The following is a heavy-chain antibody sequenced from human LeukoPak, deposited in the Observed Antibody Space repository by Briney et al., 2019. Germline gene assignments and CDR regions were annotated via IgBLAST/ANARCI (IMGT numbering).Heavy chain of an antibody. CDR2: INPNSGGT. Sequence: VASVKVSCKASGYTFTGYYMHWVRQAPGQGLGWMGRINPNSGGTNYAQKFQGRVTMTRDTSISTAYMELSRLRSDDTAVYYCARRYCSGGSCYLFDYWGQGTLVTVSS. CDR3: ARRYCSGGSCYLFDY. J-gene: IGHJ4*02. CDR1: GYTFTGYY. V-gene: IGHV1-2*06. D-gene: IGHD2-15*01.